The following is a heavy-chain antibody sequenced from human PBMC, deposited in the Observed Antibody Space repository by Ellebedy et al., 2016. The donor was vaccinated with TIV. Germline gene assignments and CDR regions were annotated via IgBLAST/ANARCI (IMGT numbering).Heavy chain of an antibody. CDR3: ARRDRDGFSYMDV. V-gene: IGHV3-30*04. D-gene: IGHD5-24*01. Sequence: GGSLRLSCAASGFNFSSYAMHWVRQAPGKGLEWVAVISYDGSKKYYADSVKGRFTISRNNSKNTLHLQMNSLRAEDMAVYYCARRDRDGFSYMDVWGKGTTVTVSS. CDR1: GFNFSSYA. CDR2: ISYDGSKK. J-gene: IGHJ6*03.